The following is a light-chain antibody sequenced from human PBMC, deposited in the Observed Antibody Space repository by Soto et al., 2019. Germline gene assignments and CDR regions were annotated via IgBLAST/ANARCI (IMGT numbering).Light chain of an antibody. V-gene: IGLV1-40*01. Sequence: VLTQPPSLSGAPGQRVTISCTGSGSNIGAPYDVHWYQHLPGTAPKLLIYGSTNRPSGVPGRFSGSKSGTSASLAITGLQAEDEADYYCQSYESSLSGYVFGAGTKVTVL. J-gene: IGLJ1*01. CDR3: QSYESSLSGYV. CDR2: GST. CDR1: GSNIGAPYD.